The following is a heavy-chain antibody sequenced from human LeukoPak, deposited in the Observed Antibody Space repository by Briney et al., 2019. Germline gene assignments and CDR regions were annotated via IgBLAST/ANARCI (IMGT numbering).Heavy chain of an antibody. CDR3: AKVVPLRYFDWLSGLGAFDI. V-gene: IGHV3-23*01. J-gene: IGHJ3*02. CDR2: ISGSGGST. CDR1: GFTFSSYA. Sequence: GGSLRLSCAASGFTFSSYAMSWVRQAPGKGLEWVSAISGSGGSTYYADSVKGRFTISRDNSKSTLYLQMNSLRAEDTAVYYCAKVVPLRYFDWLSGLGAFDIWGQGTMVTVSS. D-gene: IGHD3-9*01.